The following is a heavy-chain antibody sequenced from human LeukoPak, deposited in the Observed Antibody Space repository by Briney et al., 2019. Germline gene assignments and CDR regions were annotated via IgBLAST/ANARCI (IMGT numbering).Heavy chain of an antibody. D-gene: IGHD1-26*01. CDR1: GYTFSSYG. J-gene: IGHJ4*02. CDR3: ARDSGRDAFDY. Sequence: ASVKVSCKASGYTFSSYGISWVRQAPGQGLEWMGWISVYNVNTNYAQKLQGRVTMTTDTSTSTAYMELRSLRSEDMAVYYCARDSGRDAFDYWGQGTLVTVSS. CDR2: ISVYNVNT. V-gene: IGHV1-18*03.